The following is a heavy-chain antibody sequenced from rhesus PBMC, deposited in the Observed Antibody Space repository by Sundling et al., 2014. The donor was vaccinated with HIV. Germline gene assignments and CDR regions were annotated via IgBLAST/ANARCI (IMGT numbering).Heavy chain of an antibody. V-gene: IGHV4-73*01. J-gene: IGHJ6*01. Sequence: QVKLQQWGEGLVKPSETLSLTCAVYGGSISGYYYWSWIRQSPGKGLEWIGYIYGNSATTNYNPSLKNRVTISKDTSKNQFSLKLSSVTAADTAVYYCARAERYNWNLGLDSWGQGVVVTVSS. D-gene: IGHD1-26*01. CDR2: IYGNSATT. CDR1: GGSISGYYY. CDR3: ARAERYNWNLGLDS.